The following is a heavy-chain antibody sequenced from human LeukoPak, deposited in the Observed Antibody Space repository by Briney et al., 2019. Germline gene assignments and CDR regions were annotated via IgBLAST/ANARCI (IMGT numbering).Heavy chain of an antibody. CDR1: GFTFSSYA. CDR2: ISYDGSNK. CDR3: AKDQGATVTTAPRHFDY. V-gene: IGHV3-30*04. D-gene: IGHD4-17*01. Sequence: GGSLRLSCAASGFTFSSYAMHWVRQAPGKGLEWVAVISYDGSNKYYADSVKGRFTISRDNSKNTLYLQMNSLRVEDRAVYYCAKDQGATVTTAPRHFDYWGQGTLVTVSS. J-gene: IGHJ4*02.